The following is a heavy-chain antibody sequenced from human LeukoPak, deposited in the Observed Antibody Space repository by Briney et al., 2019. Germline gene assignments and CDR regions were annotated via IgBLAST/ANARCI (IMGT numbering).Heavy chain of an antibody. CDR2: IKQDGSEN. D-gene: IGHD6-19*01. Sequence: GGSLRLSCAASGFTFSSYCMSWVRQTPGKGLEWVANIKQDGSENYYVDSVKGRFTISRDNAKNSLYLQMNSLRAEDTAVYYCAGARSQQWLVPRYWGQGTLVTVSS. CDR1: GFTFSSYC. V-gene: IGHV3-7*01. CDR3: AGARSQQWLVPRY. J-gene: IGHJ4*02.